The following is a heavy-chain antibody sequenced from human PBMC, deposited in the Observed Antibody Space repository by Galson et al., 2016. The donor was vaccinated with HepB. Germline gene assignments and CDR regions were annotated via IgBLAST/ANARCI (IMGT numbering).Heavy chain of an antibody. D-gene: IGHD6-13*01. CDR3: ARESSIAAAGVLDY. V-gene: IGHV3-33*01. CDR2: IWYDGSNK. CDR1: GFTFSSYG. J-gene: IGHJ4*02. Sequence: SLRLSCAASGFTFSSYGMLWVRQAPGKGLEWVAVIWYDGSNKYYADSVKGRFTISRDNSKNTLYLQMNSLRAEDTAVYYCARESSIAAAGVLDYWGQGTLVTVSS.